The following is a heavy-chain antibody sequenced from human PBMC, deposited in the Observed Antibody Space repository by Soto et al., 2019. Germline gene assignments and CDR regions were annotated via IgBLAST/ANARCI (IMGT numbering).Heavy chain of an antibody. V-gene: IGHV3-23*01. Sequence: LSLACAASGFTFSNYAMTWVRQAPGKGLDWVSGISGSGGNTYYADSVKGRFTISRDNSKNTLYLEMNSLRAEDTAVYYCAKGYYGSGSYDYWGQGSLVTVSS. CDR2: ISGSGGNT. D-gene: IGHD3-10*01. CDR3: AKGYYGSGSYDY. CDR1: GFTFSNYA. J-gene: IGHJ4*02.